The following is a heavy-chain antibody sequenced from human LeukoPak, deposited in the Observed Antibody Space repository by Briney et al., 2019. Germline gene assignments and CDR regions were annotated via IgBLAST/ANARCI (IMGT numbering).Heavy chain of an antibody. CDR1: GFTFSSYA. CDR3: AKDPNRPYRMDV. CDR2: ISGSGGST. Sequence: PGGSLRLSCAASGFTFSSYAMNWVRQAPGKGLEWVSAISGSGGSTYYADSVKGRFTISRDNSKNTLYLQMNSLRAEDTAVYYCAKDPNRPYRMDVWGKGTTVTVSS. J-gene: IGHJ6*03. V-gene: IGHV3-23*01. D-gene: IGHD2/OR15-2a*01.